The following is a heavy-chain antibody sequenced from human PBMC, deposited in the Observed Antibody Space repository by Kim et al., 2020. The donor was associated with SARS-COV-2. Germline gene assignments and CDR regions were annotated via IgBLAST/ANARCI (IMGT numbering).Heavy chain of an antibody. J-gene: IGHJ6*02. CDR3: ASQLLLAATVVTPEYYGMDV. V-gene: IGHV1-69*13. D-gene: IGHD4-17*01. CDR2: IIPIFGTA. Sequence: SVKVSCKASGGTFSSYAISWVRQAPGQGLEWMGGIIPIFGTANYAQKFQGRVTITADESTSTAYMELSSLRSEDTAVYYCASQLLLAATVVTPEYYGMDVWGQGTTVTVSS. CDR1: GGTFSSYA.